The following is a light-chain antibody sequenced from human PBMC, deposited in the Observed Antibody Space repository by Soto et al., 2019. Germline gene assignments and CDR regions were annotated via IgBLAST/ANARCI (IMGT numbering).Light chain of an antibody. CDR3: QQSYNTPRT. J-gene: IGKJ1*01. V-gene: IGKV1-39*01. Sequence: QMTQSPSSLSASVGDRVTITCRASQSIASYLNWYQQKPGKAPNLLIYAASSLQSGVPSRFSGSGSGTDFTLTISSLQPEDFATYYCQQSYNTPRTFGQGTKVDIK. CDR1: QSIASY. CDR2: AAS.